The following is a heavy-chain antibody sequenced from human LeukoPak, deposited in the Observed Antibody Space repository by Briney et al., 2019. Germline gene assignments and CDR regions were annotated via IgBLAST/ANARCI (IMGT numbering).Heavy chain of an antibody. D-gene: IGHD3-10*01. Sequence: SETLSLTCIVSGDSINRNSNYWGWLCQPPGRELEWIGSIYYSGSTYYNPSLKSRVTISADASKNRFSLRLSSVTATDTAVYYCARHGFYYASGPLFDYWGQGILVTVSS. V-gene: IGHV4-39*01. CDR2: IYYSGST. J-gene: IGHJ4*02. CDR3: ARHGFYYASGPLFDY. CDR1: GDSINRNSNY.